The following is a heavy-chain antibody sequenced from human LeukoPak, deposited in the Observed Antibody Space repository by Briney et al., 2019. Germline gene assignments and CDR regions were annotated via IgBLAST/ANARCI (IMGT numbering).Heavy chain of an antibody. CDR2: ISWNRGFI. D-gene: IGHD1-20*01. CDR3: AKDMITGTTGPGLDY. Sequence: GGSLRLSCAASGFIFDDYAMHWVRQFPGRGLEWVSGISWNRGFIGYADSVKGRFTVSSDNSKNSLYLQMNSLRTEDTALYYCAKDMITGTTGPGLDYWGQGTLVTVSS. J-gene: IGHJ4*02. CDR1: GFIFDDYA. V-gene: IGHV3-9*01.